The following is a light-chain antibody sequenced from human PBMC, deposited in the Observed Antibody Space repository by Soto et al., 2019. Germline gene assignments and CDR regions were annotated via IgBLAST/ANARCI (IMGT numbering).Light chain of an antibody. V-gene: IGLV2-14*01. J-gene: IGLJ1*01. CDR1: NSDVGGYNY. Sequence: QSVLTQPASVSGSPGQSITISCTGTNSDVGGYNYVSWYQQHPGKAPKLMIYEVSNRPSGVSNRFSGSKSGNTASLTISGLQAEDEADYYCSSYTSSSDVFGTGTKVTVL. CDR2: EVS. CDR3: SSYTSSSDV.